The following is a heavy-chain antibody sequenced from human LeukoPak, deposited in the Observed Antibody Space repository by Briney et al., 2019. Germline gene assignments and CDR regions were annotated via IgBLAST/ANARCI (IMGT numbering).Heavy chain of an antibody. CDR1: GFTFSSYS. D-gene: IGHD1-26*01. CDR2: ISSSSSTI. V-gene: IGHV3-48*04. CDR3: AKDATVYSGSPRGFFVGSFDY. J-gene: IGHJ4*02. Sequence: QPGGSLRLSCAASGFTFSSYSMNWVRQAPGKGLEWVSYISSSSSTIYYADSVKGRFTISRDNAKNSLYLQMNRLRAEDTALYYCAKDATVYSGSPRGFFVGSFDYWGQGTLVTVSS.